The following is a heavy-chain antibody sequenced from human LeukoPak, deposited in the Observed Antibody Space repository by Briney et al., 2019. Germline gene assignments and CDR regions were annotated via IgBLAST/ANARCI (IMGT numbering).Heavy chain of an antibody. V-gene: IGHV3-64D*09. CDR3: VKQDWGSQPAGYYFDD. D-gene: IGHD7-27*01. CDR2: IDNTGVNT. CDR1: GFTFNSYA. J-gene: IGHJ4*02. Sequence: PGGSLRLSCSASGFTFNSYAVHWVPQAPGKGLEYVSSIDNTGVNTYYADSVKDRFTISRDNSKNTLYLQMSSLRAEDTAVYYCVKQDWGSQPAGYYFDDWGQGTLVTVSS.